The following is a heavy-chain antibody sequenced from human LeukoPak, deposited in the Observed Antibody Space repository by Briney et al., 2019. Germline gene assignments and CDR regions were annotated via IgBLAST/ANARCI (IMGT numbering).Heavy chain of an antibody. J-gene: IGHJ4*02. CDR2: IYHRGST. Sequence: PSETLSPTCNVPGYFISSGYYRGCIRQPPRKGLESIGTIYHRGSTYSNTSLKSRAPISVDTSKNQFFLKLSSVTAADTAVYYGARGGYCTNGVCYTNAFHYFDYWGQGTLVTVSS. CDR3: ARGGYCTNGVCYTNAFHYFDY. CDR1: GYFISSGYY. V-gene: IGHV4-38-2*02. D-gene: IGHD2-8*01.